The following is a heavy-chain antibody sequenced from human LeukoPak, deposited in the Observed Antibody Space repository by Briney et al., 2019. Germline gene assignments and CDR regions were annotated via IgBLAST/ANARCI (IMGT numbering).Heavy chain of an antibody. CDR2: INHSGST. CDR3: ASPRGYSYEH. CDR1: GGSFSGYY. V-gene: IGHV4-34*01. D-gene: IGHD5-18*01. Sequence: PSETLSLTCAVYGGSFSGYYWSWIRQPPGKGLEWIGEINHSGSTNYNPSLNSRVTISVDTSKNQFSLQLSSVTAADTAVYYCASPRGYSYEHWGQGTLVTVFS. J-gene: IGHJ4*02.